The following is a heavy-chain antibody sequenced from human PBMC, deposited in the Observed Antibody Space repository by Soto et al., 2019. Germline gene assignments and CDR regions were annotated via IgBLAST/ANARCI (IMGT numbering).Heavy chain of an antibody. J-gene: IGHJ4*02. D-gene: IGHD2-2*01. CDR2: ISRSGDST. CDR3: AKDLEFCSGTSCYPRNDFDY. V-gene: IGHV3-23*01. Sequence: GGSLRLSCVASGFTFSTYAMTWVRQAPGKGLEWVSIISRSGDSTYYADSVKGRFTISRDNSKNTLYLQMNNLRAEDTAVYYCAKDLEFCSGTSCYPRNDFDYWGQGTLVTVS. CDR1: GFTFSTYA.